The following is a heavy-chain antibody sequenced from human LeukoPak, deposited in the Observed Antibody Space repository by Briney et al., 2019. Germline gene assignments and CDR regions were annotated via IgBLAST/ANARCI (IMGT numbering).Heavy chain of an antibody. CDR3: ARLRKGEDYFDY. J-gene: IGHJ4*02. Sequence: PSETLSLTCAVSGYSISSGYYWGWIRQPPGKGLEWIGIIYHSRSTYYTPSLKSRVTISVDTSKNQFSLKLSSVTAADTAVYYCARLRKGEDYFDYWGQGTLVTVSS. CDR1: GYSISSGYY. CDR2: IYHSRST. D-gene: IGHD3-10*01. V-gene: IGHV4-38-2*01.